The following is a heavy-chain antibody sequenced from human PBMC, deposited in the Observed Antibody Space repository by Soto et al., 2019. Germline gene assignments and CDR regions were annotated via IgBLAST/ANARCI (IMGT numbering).Heavy chain of an antibody. Sequence: QVQLVESGGGVVQPGRSLRLSCAASGFTFSSYAMHWVRQAPGKGLEWVAVISYDGSNKYYADSVKGRFTISRDNSKNTLYLQMNSLRAEDTAVYYCAREWYPSGYFSEYFQHWGQGTLVTVSS. CDR1: GFTFSSYA. V-gene: IGHV3-30-3*01. CDR2: ISYDGSNK. J-gene: IGHJ1*01. CDR3: AREWYPSGYFSEYFQH. D-gene: IGHD3-3*01.